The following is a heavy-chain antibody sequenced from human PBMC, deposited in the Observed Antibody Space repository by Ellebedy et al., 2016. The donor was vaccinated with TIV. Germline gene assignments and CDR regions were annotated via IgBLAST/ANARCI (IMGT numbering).Heavy chain of an antibody. CDR3: AIRYSSGWSLDY. V-gene: IGHV1-46*01. Sequence: ASVKVSXKASGYTFTSYYMHWVRQAPGQGLEWMGIINPSGGRTSYAQKFLGRVTMTRDTSTSTVYMELSSLRSEDTAVYYCAIRYSSGWSLDYWGQGTLVTVSS. J-gene: IGHJ4*02. CDR1: GYTFTSYY. D-gene: IGHD6-19*01. CDR2: INPSGGRT.